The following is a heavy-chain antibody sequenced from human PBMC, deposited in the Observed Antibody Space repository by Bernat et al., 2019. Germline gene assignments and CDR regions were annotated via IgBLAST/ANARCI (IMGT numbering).Heavy chain of an antibody. J-gene: IGHJ6*02. CDR3: ARGRNVVVVPAATPYYYYGMDV. D-gene: IGHD2-2*01. CDR1: GGTFSSYA. Sequence: QVQLVQSGAEVKKPGSSVKVSCKASGGTFSSYAISWVRQAPGQGLEWMGGIIPIFGTANYAQTFQGRVTITADESTSTAYMELSSLRSEDTAVYYCARGRNVVVVPAATPYYYYGMDVWGQGTTVTVSS. CDR2: IIPIFGTA. V-gene: IGHV1-69*01.